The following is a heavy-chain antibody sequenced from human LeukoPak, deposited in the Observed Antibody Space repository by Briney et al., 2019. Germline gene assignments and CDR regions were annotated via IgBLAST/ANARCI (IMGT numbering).Heavy chain of an antibody. CDR2: IYYSGST. D-gene: IGHD6-6*01. CDR3: ARARIAARSFDY. J-gene: IGHJ4*02. Sequence: SQTLSLTCTVSGGSISSYYWSWIRQPPGKGLEWIGYIYYSGSTSYIPSLKSRVTISVDTSKNQFSLKLSSVTAADTAVYYCARARIAARSFDYWGQGTLVTVSS. CDR1: GGSISSYY. V-gene: IGHV4-59*01.